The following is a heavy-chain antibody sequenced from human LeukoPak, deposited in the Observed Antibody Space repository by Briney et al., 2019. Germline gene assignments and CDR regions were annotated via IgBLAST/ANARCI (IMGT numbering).Heavy chain of an antibody. CDR2: ISGSGGST. CDR3: AKAAGSGIAARNNWFDP. V-gene: IGHV3-23*01. J-gene: IGHJ5*02. D-gene: IGHD6-6*01. Sequence: GGSLRLSGAASGFTFSSYAMSWVRQAPGKGLEWVSAISGSGGSTYYADSVKGRFTISRDNSKNTLYLQMNSLRAEDTAVYYCAKAAGSGIAARNNWFDPWGQGTLVTVSS. CDR1: GFTFSSYA.